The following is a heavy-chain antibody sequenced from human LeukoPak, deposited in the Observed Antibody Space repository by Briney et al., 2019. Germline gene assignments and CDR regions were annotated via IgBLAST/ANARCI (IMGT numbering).Heavy chain of an antibody. J-gene: IGHJ4*02. CDR3: ARDDGFSCYSY. D-gene: IGHD3/OR15-3a*01. Sequence: PGGSLRLSCAASGFTFSSYAMHWVRQAPGKGLEWVAVISYDGSNKYYADSVKGRFTISRDNAKNSLFLQMNSLTAEDTAVYYCARDDGFSCYSYWGQGTLVTVSS. V-gene: IGHV3-30*04. CDR2: ISYDGSNK. CDR1: GFTFSSYA.